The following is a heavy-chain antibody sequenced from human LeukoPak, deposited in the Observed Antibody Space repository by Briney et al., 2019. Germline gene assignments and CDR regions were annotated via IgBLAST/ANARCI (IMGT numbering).Heavy chain of an antibody. CDR3: ARVGIVVVPAAHRWFDP. V-gene: IGHV3-21*01. CDR2: ISSSSSYI. D-gene: IGHD2-2*01. Sequence: GGSLRLSCAASGFTFSSYSMNWVRQAPGKGLEWVSSISSSSSYIYCADSVKGRFTISRDNAKNSLYLQMNSLRAEDTAVYYCARVGIVVVPAAHRWFDPWGQGTLVTVSS. J-gene: IGHJ5*02. CDR1: GFTFSSYS.